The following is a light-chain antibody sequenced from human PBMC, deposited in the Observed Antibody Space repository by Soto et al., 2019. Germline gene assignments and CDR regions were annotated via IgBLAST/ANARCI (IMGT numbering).Light chain of an antibody. CDR2: GAS. CDR3: QQYNNWPRGT. CDR1: QSVSSN. J-gene: IGKJ2*02. Sequence: EIVMTQSPATLSVSPGERATLSCRASQSVSSNVAWYQQKPGQAPRLLIYGASTRATGIPARFSGSGSGTELSLTISSLQSEDFAVYYCQQYNNWPRGTFGQGTKLEIK. V-gene: IGKV3-15*01.